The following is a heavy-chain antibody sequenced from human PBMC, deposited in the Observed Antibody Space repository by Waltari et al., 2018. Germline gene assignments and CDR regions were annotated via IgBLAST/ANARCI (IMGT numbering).Heavy chain of an antibody. D-gene: IGHD3-10*01. V-gene: IGHV4-34*01. CDR1: GGSFSGYY. Sequence: QVQLQQWGAGLLKPSETLSLTCAVYGGSFSGYYWSWIRQPPGKGLEWMGEINHSGSTNYNPSLTSRVTISVATSKNQFSLKRSSVTAADTAVYYCARGQKPPSVLLWFGDGWFDPWGQGTLVTVSS. CDR3: ARGQKPPSVLLWFGDGWFDP. CDR2: INHSGST. J-gene: IGHJ5*02.